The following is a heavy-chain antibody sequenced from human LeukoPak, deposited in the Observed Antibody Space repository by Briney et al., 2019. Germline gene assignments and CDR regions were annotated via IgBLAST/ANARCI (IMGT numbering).Heavy chain of an antibody. CDR3: ARHRRIGDFDY. Sequence: NASETLSLTCTVSGGSISSYYWSWIRQPPGKGLEWIGYIYCSGSTNYNPSLKSRVTISVDTSKNQFSLKLSSVTAADTAVYYCARHRRIGDFDYWGQGTLVTVSS. CDR2: IYCSGST. J-gene: IGHJ4*02. V-gene: IGHV4-59*08. CDR1: GGSISSYY. D-gene: IGHD3-16*01.